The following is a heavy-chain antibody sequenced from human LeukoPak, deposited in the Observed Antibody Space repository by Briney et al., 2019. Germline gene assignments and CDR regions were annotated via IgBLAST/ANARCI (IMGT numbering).Heavy chain of an antibody. Sequence: PGGSLRLSCAASGFTFTDSAVSWVRQSPGEGLKWVSSISDTGGRTYYADSVKGRFTITRDNSRNIVNLQMNTLTAGDTAKYYCAKGGQDFDFWRFDLWGQGILVTVSS. V-gene: IGHV3-23*01. J-gene: IGHJ5*02. CDR1: GFTFTDSA. CDR3: AKGGQDFDFWRFDL. CDR2: ISDTGGRT. D-gene: IGHD3-3*01.